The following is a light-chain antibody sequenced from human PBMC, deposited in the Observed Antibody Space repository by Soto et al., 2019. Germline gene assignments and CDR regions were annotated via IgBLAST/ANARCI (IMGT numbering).Light chain of an antibody. CDR2: GAS. J-gene: IGKJ2*01. V-gene: IGKV3-20*01. Sequence: EIVVTQSPGTLSLSPGERATLSCRASQSVSSSYLAWYQQKPGQAPRLLIYGASSRATGIPDRFSGSGSGTDFTLTISRLEPEDFAVYSCQQYGSSPGTFGQGTMLEIK. CDR1: QSVSSSY. CDR3: QQYGSSPGT.